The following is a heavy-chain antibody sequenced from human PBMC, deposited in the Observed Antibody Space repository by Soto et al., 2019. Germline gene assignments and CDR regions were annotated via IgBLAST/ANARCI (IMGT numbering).Heavy chain of an antibody. Sequence: GSLRLSCAASGFTFSSYAMHWVRQAPGKGLEWVAVISYDGSNKYYADSVKGRFTISRDNSKNTLYLQMNSLRAEDTAVYYCASTGSGYEYRDFLFWGQGTLVTVSS. V-gene: IGHV3-30-3*01. J-gene: IGHJ4*02. D-gene: IGHD5-12*01. CDR2: ISYDGSNK. CDR3: ASTGSGYEYRDFLF. CDR1: GFTFSSYA.